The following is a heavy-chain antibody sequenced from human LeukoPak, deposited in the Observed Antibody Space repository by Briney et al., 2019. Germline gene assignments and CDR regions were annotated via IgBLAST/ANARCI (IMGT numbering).Heavy chain of an antibody. CDR2: VTSGTSI. CDR3: ARGDYMDV. Sequence: PGGSLRLSCAASGFTVSSNYMSWVRQAPGKGLERVSSVTSGTSIYYADSEKGRFTISRDNTKNSVYLQMNSLRAEDTAVYYCARGDYMDVWGKGTTVTVSS. V-gene: IGHV3-69-1*01. CDR1: GFTVSSNY. J-gene: IGHJ6*03.